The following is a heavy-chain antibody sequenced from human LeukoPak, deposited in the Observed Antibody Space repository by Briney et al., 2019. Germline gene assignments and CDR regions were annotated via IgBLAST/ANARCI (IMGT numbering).Heavy chain of an antibody. D-gene: IGHD3-22*01. V-gene: IGHV3-66*01. J-gene: IGHJ4*02. Sequence: GGSLRLSCAASGFTVSSNYMSWVRQAPGKGLEWVSVIYSGGSTYYADSVKGRFTISRDNSKNTLYLQMNSLRAEDTAVYYCARDRSYYYDSSGYWDWGQGTLLTVSS. CDR2: IYSGGST. CDR1: GFTVSSNY. CDR3: ARDRSYYYDSSGYWD.